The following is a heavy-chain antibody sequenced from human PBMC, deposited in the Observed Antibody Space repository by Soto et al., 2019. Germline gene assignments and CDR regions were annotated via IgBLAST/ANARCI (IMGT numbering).Heavy chain of an antibody. D-gene: IGHD3-22*01. J-gene: IGHJ4*02. Sequence: QVQLVESGGGVVQPGRSLRLSCAASGFTFSSYAMHWVRQAPGKGLEWVAVISYDGSNKYYADSVKGRFTISRDNSKNTLYLQMNSLRAEDTAVYYCARVWGLHYYDSDYWGQGTLVTVSS. V-gene: IGHV3-30-3*01. CDR2: ISYDGSNK. CDR1: GFTFSSYA. CDR3: ARVWGLHYYDSDY.